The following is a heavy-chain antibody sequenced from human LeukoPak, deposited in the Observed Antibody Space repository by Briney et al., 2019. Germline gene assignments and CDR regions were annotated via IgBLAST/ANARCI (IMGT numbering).Heavy chain of an antibody. J-gene: IGHJ4*02. D-gene: IGHD3-22*01. CDR2: IYSGERT. V-gene: IGHV3-53*01. CDR1: GFSVRSNY. Sequence: GGSLRLSCAASGFSVRSNYMSWVRQAPGKGLEWVSVIYSGERTYYAESVEGRFTIYRDNSKNTLYLQMDSLRVEDTAVYYCAREAYYYDTRGYVDYWGQGTLVTVSS. CDR3: AREAYYYDTRGYVDY.